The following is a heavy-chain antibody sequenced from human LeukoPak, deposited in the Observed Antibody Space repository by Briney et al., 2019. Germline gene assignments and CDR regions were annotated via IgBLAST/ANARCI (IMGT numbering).Heavy chain of an antibody. CDR3: ARCNYYYGMDV. Sequence: PSETLSLTCTVSGGPISSGNYFWSWIRQPAGKGLEWIGRSYTSGGANYDPSLQSRITISVDTSKNQFSLKLSSVTAGDAAVYYCARCNYYYGMDVWGQGTTVTVSS. J-gene: IGHJ6*02. CDR2: SYTSGGA. V-gene: IGHV4-61*02. CDR1: GGPISSGNYF.